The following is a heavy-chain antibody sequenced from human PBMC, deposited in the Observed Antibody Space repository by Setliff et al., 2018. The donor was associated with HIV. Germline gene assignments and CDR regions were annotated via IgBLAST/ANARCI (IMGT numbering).Heavy chain of an antibody. J-gene: IGHJ4*02. CDR2: INTNTGNP. CDR3: ARGPPSQVDY. CDR1: GYTFTSYA. Sequence: GASVKVSCKASGYTFTSYAMNWVRQAPGQGLELMGWINTNTGNPTYAQGFTGRFVFSLDTSVNTAYLQISSLKTEDSAVYYCARGPPSQVDYWGQGTLVTVSS. V-gene: IGHV7-4-1*02.